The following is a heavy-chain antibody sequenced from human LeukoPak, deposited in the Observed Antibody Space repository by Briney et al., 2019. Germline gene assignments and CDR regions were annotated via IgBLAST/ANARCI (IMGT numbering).Heavy chain of an antibody. CDR2: INPSGGST. D-gene: IGHD2-2*01. CDR1: GYTFTSYY. V-gene: IGHV1-46*01. J-gene: IGHJ4*02. Sequence: HWASVKVSCKASGYTFTSYYMHWVRQAPGQGLEWMGIINPSGGSTGYAQKFQGRVTMTRNTSISTAYMELSSLRSEDTAVYYCARRYCSSTSCHYFDYWGQGTLVTVSS. CDR3: ARRYCSSTSCHYFDY.